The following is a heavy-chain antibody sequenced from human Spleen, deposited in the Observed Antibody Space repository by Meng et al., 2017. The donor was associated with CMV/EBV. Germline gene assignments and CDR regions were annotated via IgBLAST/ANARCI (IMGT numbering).Heavy chain of an antibody. CDR2: VYSGGNT. V-gene: IGHV3-66*02. CDR3: ARGYCSGGSCYLGGY. Sequence: ESLKISCAASEFTVSSNFMNWVRQAPGKGLEWVLVVYSGGNTYYADSVKGRFTISRDNSKNTLYLQMNSLRAEDTALYYCARGYCSGGSCYLGGYWGQGTLVTVSS. D-gene: IGHD2-15*01. CDR1: EFTVSSNF. J-gene: IGHJ4*02.